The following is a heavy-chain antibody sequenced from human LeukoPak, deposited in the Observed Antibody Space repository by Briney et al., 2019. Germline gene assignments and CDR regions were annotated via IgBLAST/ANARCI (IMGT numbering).Heavy chain of an antibody. CDR3: ARLRTMVRGVIIAPSYYYYYMDV. CDR2: IYHSGST. CDR1: GGSISTYY. J-gene: IGHJ6*03. V-gene: IGHV4-59*12. D-gene: IGHD3-10*01. Sequence: SETLSLTCTVSGGSISTYYWSWIRQPPGKGLEWIGYIYHSGSTNYNPSLKSRVTISVDTSKNQFSLKLSSVTAADTAVYYCARLRTMVRGVIIAPSYYYYYMDVWGKGTTVTISS.